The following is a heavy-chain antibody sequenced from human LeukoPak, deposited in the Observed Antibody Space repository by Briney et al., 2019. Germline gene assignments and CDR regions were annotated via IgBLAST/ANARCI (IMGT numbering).Heavy chain of an antibody. J-gene: IGHJ4*02. Sequence: GGSLRLSCAASGFTFSSYGMHWVRQAPGKGLEWVAVIWYDGSNKYYADSVKGRFTISRDNAKNSLYLQVNSLRDEDTAVYYCAREYGSGTPDFDYWGQGTLVSVSS. CDR2: IWYDGSNK. D-gene: IGHD3-10*01. CDR1: GFTFSSYG. V-gene: IGHV3-33*01. CDR3: AREYGSGTPDFDY.